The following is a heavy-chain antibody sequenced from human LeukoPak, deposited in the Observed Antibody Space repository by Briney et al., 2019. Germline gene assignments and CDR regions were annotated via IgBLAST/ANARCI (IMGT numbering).Heavy chain of an antibody. J-gene: IGHJ4*02. D-gene: IGHD7-27*01. CDR1: GSTVSSYY. Sequence: GGSLRLSCAASGSTVSSYYMNWVRQTPGQGLEWVSVIYSGGSTYYADSVKGRFTISRDNSKNTLYLQMNSLRAEDTAVYYCARGRLGYYFDYWGQGTLVTVSS. CDR3: ARGRLGYYFDY. CDR2: IYSGGST. V-gene: IGHV3-66*02.